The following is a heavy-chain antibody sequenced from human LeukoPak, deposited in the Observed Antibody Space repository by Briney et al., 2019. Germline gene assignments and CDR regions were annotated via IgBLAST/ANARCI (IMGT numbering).Heavy chain of an antibody. D-gene: IGHD7-27*01. CDR3: AIDPNWGTHS. CDR1: GFTFSTYT. V-gene: IGHV3-23*01. CDR2: IGNNGGGI. Sequence: GGSLRLSCAASGFTFSTYTMYWVRHPPGKRLEWVSIIGNNGGGIHYADSVRGRFTISRDNSKNALYLQMISLRVEDTAVYYCAIDPNWGTHSWGQGVLVTVSS. J-gene: IGHJ4*02.